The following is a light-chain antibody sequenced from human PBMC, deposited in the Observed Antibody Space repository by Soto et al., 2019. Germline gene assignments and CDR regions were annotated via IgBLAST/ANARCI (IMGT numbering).Light chain of an antibody. CDR2: GAS. V-gene: IGKV3-20*01. CDR3: QHYGSSPRT. CDR1: QSVNSSH. J-gene: IGKJ2*01. Sequence: EIVLTQSPGTLSLSPGERATLSCRASQSVNSSHLAWYQQKPGQAPRLFMYGASNRATGIPDRFSGSGSGKDFTLSISRLEPEDFAVYYCQHYGSSPRTFGQGTKLEIK.